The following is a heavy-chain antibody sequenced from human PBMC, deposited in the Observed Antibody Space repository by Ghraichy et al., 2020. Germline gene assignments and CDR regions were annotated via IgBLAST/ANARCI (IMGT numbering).Heavy chain of an antibody. J-gene: IGHJ4*02. V-gene: IGHV4-39*01. CDR3: ARQWVYGGNWGHLYYSDY. CDR1: GGSISSNSYY. D-gene: IGHD4-23*01. Sequence: GSLRLSCTVSGGSISSNSYYWGWIRQPPGKGLEWIGSIYYSGSTYFNPSLKSRVTISVDTSKNQFSLKLSSVTAADTAVYYCARQWVYGGNWGHLYYSDYWGQGILVTVSS. CDR2: IYYSGST.